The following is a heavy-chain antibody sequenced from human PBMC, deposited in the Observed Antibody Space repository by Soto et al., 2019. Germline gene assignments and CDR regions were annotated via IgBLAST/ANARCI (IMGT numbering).Heavy chain of an antibody. CDR1: AASLSGYY. V-gene: IGHV4-59*01. CDR2: IFYTGST. Sequence: ETLSLTCTVSAASLSGYYWAWIRQPPGKGLEWIGNIFYTGSTDYNPSLKSRITMSLDTSRSHFSLKIRSVTTADTAVYYCARVDWGSFDYWGQGTLVTVSS. D-gene: IGHD3-9*01. CDR3: ARVDWGSFDY. J-gene: IGHJ4*02.